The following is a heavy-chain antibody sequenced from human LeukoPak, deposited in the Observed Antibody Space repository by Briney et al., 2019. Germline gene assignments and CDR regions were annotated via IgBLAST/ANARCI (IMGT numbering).Heavy chain of an antibody. CDR1: GGTFSSYA. CDR2: IIPIFGTA. V-gene: IGHV1-69*06. J-gene: IGHJ4*02. Sequence: SVKVSCKASGGTFSSYAISWVRQAPGQGLEWMGRIIPIFGTANYAQKFQGRVTITADKSTSTAYMELSSLRSENTAVYYCAREVTMVRGVTTFDYWGQGTLVTVSS. CDR3: AREVTMVRGVTTFDY. D-gene: IGHD3-10*01.